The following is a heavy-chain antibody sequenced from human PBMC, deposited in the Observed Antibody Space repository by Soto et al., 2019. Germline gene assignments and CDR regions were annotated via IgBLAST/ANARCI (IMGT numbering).Heavy chain of an antibody. V-gene: IGHV3-66*01. CDR3: ARGGSGSEWDYYGMDV. Sequence: EVQLVESGGGLVQPGGSLRLSCAGSALTASKNYMSWVRQPPGKGLEWVSVIYSGGTTYYADSVKDRFSISRDNSKSTLYLQMENLRVGDTAVYYCARGGSGSEWDYYGMDVWGQGTTVTVSS. CDR2: IYSGGTT. D-gene: IGHD3-10*01. J-gene: IGHJ6*02. CDR1: ALTASKNY.